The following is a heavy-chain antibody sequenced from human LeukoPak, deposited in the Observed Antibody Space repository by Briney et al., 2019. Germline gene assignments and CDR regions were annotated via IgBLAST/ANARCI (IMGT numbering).Heavy chain of an antibody. CDR2: ISAYNGNT. CDR1: GYTFISYG. Sequence: ASVKVSCTPSGYTFISYGISWVRQAPGQGLEWMGWISAYNGNTNYAQKLQGRVTMTTDTSTSTAYMELRSLRSDDTAVYYCTSVETYYDFWSGYYRDPNWFDPWGQGTLVTVSS. D-gene: IGHD3-3*01. V-gene: IGHV1-18*01. CDR3: TSVETYYDFWSGYYRDPNWFDP. J-gene: IGHJ5*02.